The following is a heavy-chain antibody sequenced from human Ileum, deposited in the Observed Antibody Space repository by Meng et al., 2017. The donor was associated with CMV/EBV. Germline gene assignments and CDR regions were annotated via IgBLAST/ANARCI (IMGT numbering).Heavy chain of an antibody. J-gene: IGHJ2*01. CDR3: ARGDPDGYCAGGSCYRYWYFDV. CDR1: GGSISSYS. CDR2: IYSSVGA. D-gene: IGHD2-15*01. Sequence: PARLKPSETLSLSCTVSGGSISSYSRSWIRQPAGKGLEWIGRIYSSVGANYSPSLKSRATMSVDMSKNEVSLKLSAVTAADTAVYYCARGDPDGYCAGGSCYRYWYFDVWGRGTLVTVSS. V-gene: IGHV4-4*07.